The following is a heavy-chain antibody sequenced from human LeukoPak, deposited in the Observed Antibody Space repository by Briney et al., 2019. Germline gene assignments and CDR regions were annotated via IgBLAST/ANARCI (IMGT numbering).Heavy chain of an antibody. CDR3: ARDAVDTANAV. CDR2: INSDGSIT. D-gene: IGHD5-18*01. Sequence: GRSLRLSCAASGFTFSYYGMHWVRQAPGKGLVWVSHINSDGSITSYADSVKGRFTISRDNAKNTLYLQMNSLRAEDTAVYYCARDAVDTANAVWGQGTTVTVSS. J-gene: IGHJ6*02. CDR1: GFTFSYYG. V-gene: IGHV3-74*01.